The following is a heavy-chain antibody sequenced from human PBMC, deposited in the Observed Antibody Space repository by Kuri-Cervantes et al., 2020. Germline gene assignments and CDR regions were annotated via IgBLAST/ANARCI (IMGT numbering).Heavy chain of an antibody. Sequence: GGSLRLSCAASGFTFSSYAMHWVRQAPGKGLEWVAVISYDGSNKYYADSAKGRFTISRDNSKNTLYLQMNSLRAEDTAVYYCARDRALGYSSGWYYPLLYDGMDVWGQGTTVTVSS. V-gene: IGHV3-30-3*01. D-gene: IGHD6-19*01. CDR3: ARDRALGYSSGWYYPLLYDGMDV. CDR1: GFTFSSYA. CDR2: ISYDGSNK. J-gene: IGHJ6*02.